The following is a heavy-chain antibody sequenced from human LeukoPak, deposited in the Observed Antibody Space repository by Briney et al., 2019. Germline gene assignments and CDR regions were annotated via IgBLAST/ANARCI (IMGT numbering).Heavy chain of an antibody. J-gene: IGHJ3*02. V-gene: IGHV4-59*08. CDR3: ARHTLVGARNAFDI. CDR2: MYHSGNT. CDR1: GGSISSYY. D-gene: IGHD1-26*01. Sequence: SETLSLTCNVSGGSISSYYWSWIRQPPGKGLEWIGYMYHSGNTNYNPSLKSRVTTSVDTSKNQLSLKLNSVTAADTAVYYCARHTLVGARNAFDIWGQGTMVTVSS.